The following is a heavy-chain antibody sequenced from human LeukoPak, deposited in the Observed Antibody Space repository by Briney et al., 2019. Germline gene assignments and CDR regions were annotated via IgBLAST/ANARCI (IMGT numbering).Heavy chain of an antibody. J-gene: IGHJ6*02. CDR1: GFTFSSYG. CDR2: ISYDGSNK. CDR3: AKDDVAKGNYYYYGMDV. Sequence: PGRSLRLSCAASGFTFSSYGTHWVRQAPGKGLEWVAVISYDGSNKYYADSVKGRFTISRDNSKNTLYLQMNSLRAEDTAVYYCAKDDVAKGNYYYYGMDVWGQGTTVTVSS. D-gene: IGHD2/OR15-2a*01. V-gene: IGHV3-30*18.